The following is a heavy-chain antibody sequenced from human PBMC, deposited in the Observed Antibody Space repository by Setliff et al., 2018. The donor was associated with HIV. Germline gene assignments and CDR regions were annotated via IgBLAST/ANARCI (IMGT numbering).Heavy chain of an antibody. CDR1: GVSISSGSYY. J-gene: IGHJ4*02. Sequence: PSETLSLTCTVSGVSISSGSYYWSWIRQSAGKGLEWIGEIIPSGSTNYNPSLKSRVTISVDPSKNQFSLNLSSVTAADTAIYYCARDGLYDYWGQGTLVTVSS. CDR2: IIPSGST. CDR3: ARDGLYDY. V-gene: IGHV4-61*09.